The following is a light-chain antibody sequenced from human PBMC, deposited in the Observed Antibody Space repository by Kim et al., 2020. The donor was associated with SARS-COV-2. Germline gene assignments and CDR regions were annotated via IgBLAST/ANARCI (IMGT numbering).Light chain of an antibody. Sequence: GQSVTISCTGTSSDVGGYNYVSWYQQHPGKAPKLMIYDVSKRPSGVPDRFSGSKSGNTASLTVSGLQVEDEADYYCSSYAGSNNWVFGGGTQLTVL. CDR2: DVS. CDR1: SSDVGGYNY. J-gene: IGLJ3*02. V-gene: IGLV2-8*01. CDR3: SSYAGSNNWV.